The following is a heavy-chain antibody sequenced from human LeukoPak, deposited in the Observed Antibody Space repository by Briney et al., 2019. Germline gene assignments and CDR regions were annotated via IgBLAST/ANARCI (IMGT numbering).Heavy chain of an antibody. CDR3: ARGDSSGQDY. CDR2: INPNSGGT. J-gene: IGHJ4*02. V-gene: IGHV1-2*04. CDR1: GYTFTSYG. D-gene: IGHD3-22*01. Sequence: ASVKVSCKASGYTFTSYGISWVRQAPGQGLEWMGWINPNSGGTNYAQKFQGWVTMTRDTSISTAYMELSRLRSDDTAVYYCARGDSSGQDYWGQGTLVTVSS.